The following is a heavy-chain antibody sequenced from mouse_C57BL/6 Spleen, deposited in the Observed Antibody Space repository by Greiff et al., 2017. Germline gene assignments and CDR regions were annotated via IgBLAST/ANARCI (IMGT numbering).Heavy chain of an antibody. CDR3: ARKDYDYDEGFFDY. D-gene: IGHD2-4*01. V-gene: IGHV5-4*03. Sequence: EVKLMESGGGLVKPGGSLKLSCAASGFTFSSYAMSWVRQTPEKRLEWVATISDGGSYTYYPDNVKGRFTISRDNAKNNLYLQMSHLKSEDTAMYYCARKDYDYDEGFFDYWGQGTTLTVSS. CDR2: ISDGGSYT. CDR1: GFTFSSYA. J-gene: IGHJ2*01.